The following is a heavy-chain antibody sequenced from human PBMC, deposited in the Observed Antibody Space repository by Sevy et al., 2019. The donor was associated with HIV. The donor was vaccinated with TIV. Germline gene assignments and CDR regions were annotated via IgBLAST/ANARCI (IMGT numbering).Heavy chain of an antibody. CDR1: GFTFSSYA. V-gene: IGHV3-30-3*01. D-gene: IGHD3-3*01. Sequence: GGSLRLSCAASGFTFSSYAMHWVRQAPGKGLEWVAVISYDGSNKYYADSVKGRFTISRDNSKNTLYLQMNSLRAEDTGVYYCARKERVCITIFGVVTPYYYYGMDVWGQGTTVTVSS. CDR3: ARKERVCITIFGVVTPYYYYGMDV. J-gene: IGHJ6*02. CDR2: ISYDGSNK.